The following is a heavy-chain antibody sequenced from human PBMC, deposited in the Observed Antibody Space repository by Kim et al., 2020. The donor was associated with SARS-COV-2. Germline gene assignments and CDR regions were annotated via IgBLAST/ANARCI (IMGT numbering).Heavy chain of an antibody. J-gene: IGHJ6*02. V-gene: IGHV4-39*01. CDR2: LFYGGN. CDR3: ARHAWYNTFFCPFDL. D-gene: IGHD1-1*01. Sequence: SETLSLTCNVSGASMGSGDYHWGWIRQPPGKGLEWIGTLFYGGNFYNPSLQSRVIMSVDSSTNHFSLMPDSVTAADTALYYCARHAWYNTFFCPFDLWGQGTTVIVFS. CDR1: GASMGSGDYH.